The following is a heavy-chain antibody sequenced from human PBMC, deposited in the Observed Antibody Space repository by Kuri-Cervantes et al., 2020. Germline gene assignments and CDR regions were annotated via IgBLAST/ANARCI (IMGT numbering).Heavy chain of an antibody. CDR2: IRSKAYGGTT. J-gene: IGHJ5*02. CDR1: GFTFGDYA. CDR3: TKFDYDSSGYYSGFDP. Sequence: GGSLRLSCTASGFTFGDYAMSWVRQAPGKGLEWVGFIRSKAYGGTTEYAASVRGRFTISRDDSKSIAYLQMNSLEIEDTAVYYCTKFDYDSSGYYSGFDPWGQGTLVTVSS. V-gene: IGHV3-49*04. D-gene: IGHD3-22*01.